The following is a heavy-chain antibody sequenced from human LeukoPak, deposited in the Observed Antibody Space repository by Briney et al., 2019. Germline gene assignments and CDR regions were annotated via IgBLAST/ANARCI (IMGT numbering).Heavy chain of an antibody. Sequence: GGTLRLSCVASGFTFSSYGMSWVRQAPGKGLEWVSSISGSGGSTYYADSVKGRFTISRDNSKNSLYLQMNSLRAEDTAVYYCAGGYCSGGSCTYYYYYYYMDVWGKGTTVTISS. CDR3: AGGYCSGGSCTYYYYYYYMDV. CDR2: ISGSGGST. V-gene: IGHV3-23*01. D-gene: IGHD2-15*01. CDR1: GFTFSSYG. J-gene: IGHJ6*03.